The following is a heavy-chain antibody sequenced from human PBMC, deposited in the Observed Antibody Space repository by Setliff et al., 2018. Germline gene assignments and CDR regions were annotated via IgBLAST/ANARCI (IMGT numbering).Heavy chain of an antibody. J-gene: IGHJ6*03. V-gene: IGHV7-4-1*02. D-gene: IGHD2-8*01. Sequence: ASVKVSCKASRYTFNSYAMNWVRQAPGQGLEWMGWINTNTGNPTYAQGFTGRFVFTVDTSVSTAYLQISSLKAEDTAVYYCAREGVDARSSTDYRYYMDVWGKGTTVTVSS. CDR3: AREGVDARSSTDYRYYMDV. CDR1: RYTFNSYA. CDR2: INTNTGNP.